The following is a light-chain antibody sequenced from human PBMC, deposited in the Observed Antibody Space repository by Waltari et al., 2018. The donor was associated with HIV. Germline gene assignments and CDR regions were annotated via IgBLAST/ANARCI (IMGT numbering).Light chain of an antibody. V-gene: IGLV2-8*01. CDR3: SSYAGSNNYVV. Sequence: QSALTQPPSASGSPGQPVTIACTGTSSDVGGYNYISRDQQYPGKAPKLMIYEVTKRPSGVPDRFSGSKSGNTASLTVSGLQAEDEADYYCSSYAGSNNYVVFGGGTRLTVL. CDR2: EVT. J-gene: IGLJ2*01. CDR1: SSDVGGYNY.